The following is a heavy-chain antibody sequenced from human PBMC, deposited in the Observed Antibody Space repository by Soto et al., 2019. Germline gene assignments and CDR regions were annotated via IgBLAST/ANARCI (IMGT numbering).Heavy chain of an antibody. Sequence: QPQLQESGPGLVKPSETLSLTCTVSGDSVSSRNIYWGWILQPPGKGLEWIGSIYYSGSTYYNPSLNRRVTIYMDTSKNQFSLTLTSVTATDTAIDFCARHRGVWRYFDQWGQGTLVTVSS. D-gene: IGHD3-16*01. V-gene: IGHV4-39*01. CDR3: ARHRGVWRYFDQ. CDR2: IYYSGST. CDR1: GDSVSSRNIY. J-gene: IGHJ4*02.